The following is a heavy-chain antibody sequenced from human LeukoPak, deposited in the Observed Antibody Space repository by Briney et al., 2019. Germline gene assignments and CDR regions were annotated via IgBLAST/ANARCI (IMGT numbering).Heavy chain of an antibody. CDR1: GYTFTGYY. CDR3: ARDPLYYYDSSGKDAFDI. D-gene: IGHD3-22*01. V-gene: IGHV1-2*06. J-gene: IGHJ3*02. Sequence: GASVKVSCKASGYTFTGYYMHWVRQAPGQGLEWMGRINPNSGGTNYAQKFQGRVTMTRDTSISTAYMELSRLRSDDTAVYYCARDPLYYYDSSGKDAFDIWGQVTMVTVSS. CDR2: INPNSGGT.